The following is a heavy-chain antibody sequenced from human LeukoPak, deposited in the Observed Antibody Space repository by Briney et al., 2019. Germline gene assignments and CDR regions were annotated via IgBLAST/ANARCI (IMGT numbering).Heavy chain of an antibody. V-gene: IGHV3-21*01. J-gene: IGHJ4*02. CDR2: ISSSSYI. CDR1: GFTFSSYS. D-gene: IGHD3-3*01. CDR3: AREGYDFWSGYFRGLDH. Sequence: EGSLRLSCAASGFTFSSYSMNWVRQAPGKGLEWVSSISSSSYIYYADSVKGRFTISRDNAKNSLYLQMSSLRVDDTAVYYCAREGYDFWSGYFRGLDHWGQGTLVTVSS.